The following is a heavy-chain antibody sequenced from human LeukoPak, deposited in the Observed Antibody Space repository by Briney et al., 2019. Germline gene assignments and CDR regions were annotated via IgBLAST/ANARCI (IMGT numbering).Heavy chain of an antibody. V-gene: IGHV3-23*01. CDR2: TGVSGS. CDR1: GFTFSSSA. J-gene: IGHJ4*02. Sequence: GGSLRLSCAASGFTFSSSAMTWVRQVLGKGLEWVSTTGVSGSYYADSVKGRFTISRDNAKNSLYLQMNSLRAEDTAVYYCATYGDYEPPLIDYWGQGTLVTVSS. CDR3: ATYGDYEPPLIDY. D-gene: IGHD4-17*01.